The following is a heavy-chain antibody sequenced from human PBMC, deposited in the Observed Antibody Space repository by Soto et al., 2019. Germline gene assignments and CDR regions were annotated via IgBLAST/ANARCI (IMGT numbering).Heavy chain of an antibody. D-gene: IGHD2-15*01. CDR2: IGSKANNYAT. V-gene: IGHV3-73*01. Sequence: EVQLVESGGGLVQPGGSLKLSCAASGFTFSGSAMHWVRQASGKGLEWVGRIGSKANNYATAYAASVKGRFTISRDDSKNTAELQMNSLKTEDTAICYCTGPFDCSAGSCYSGWYYYYGMDVWGQGTTVTVSS. CDR3: TGPFDCSAGSCYSGWYYYYGMDV. CDR1: GFTFSGSA. J-gene: IGHJ6*02.